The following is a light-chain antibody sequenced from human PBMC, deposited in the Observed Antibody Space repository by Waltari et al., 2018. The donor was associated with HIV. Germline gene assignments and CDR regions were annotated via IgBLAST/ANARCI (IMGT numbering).Light chain of an antibody. V-gene: IGKV3D-20*01. J-gene: IGKJ1*01. CDR1: QTINSNF. CDR3: QQYSSSPWT. Sequence: VLTQSPVSLCLSPGERATLPCGASQTINSNFLAWYQQRLGLPPSLLIYDASKRASGVPDRFSGAGSGTDFTLTINRLDPEDSAVYFCQQYSSSPWTFGQGTKV. CDR2: DAS.